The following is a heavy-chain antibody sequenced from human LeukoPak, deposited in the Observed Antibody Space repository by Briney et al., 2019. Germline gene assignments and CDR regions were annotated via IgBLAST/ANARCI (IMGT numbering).Heavy chain of an antibody. CDR3: ARQPVSYYFDY. CDR1: GGSISSSSYY. D-gene: IGHD1-14*01. Sequence: SETLSLTCTVSGGSISSSSYYWGWIRQPPGKGLEWIGNIYYSGSTYYNPSLKSRVTISVDTSKKQFSLKLSSVTAADTAVYYCARQPVSYYFDYWGQGTLVTVSS. CDR2: IYYSGST. J-gene: IGHJ4*02. V-gene: IGHV4-39*01.